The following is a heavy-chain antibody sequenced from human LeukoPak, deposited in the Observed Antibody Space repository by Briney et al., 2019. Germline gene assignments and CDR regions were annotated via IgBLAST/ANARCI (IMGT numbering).Heavy chain of an antibody. Sequence: GASVKVSCKASGYTFTNYYMHWVRQASGQGLEWMGIINPSGGSTSYAQKFQGRVTMTRDTSTSTVYMDLSSLRSEDTAVYYCARATIQTTAAAAPDPWGQGTLVTVSS. D-gene: IGHD2-2*01. CDR1: GYTFTNYY. J-gene: IGHJ5*02. CDR2: INPSGGST. V-gene: IGHV1-46*01. CDR3: ARATIQTTAAAAPDP.